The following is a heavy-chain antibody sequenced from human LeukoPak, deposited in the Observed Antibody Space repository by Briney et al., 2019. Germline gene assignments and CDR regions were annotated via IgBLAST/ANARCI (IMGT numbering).Heavy chain of an antibody. CDR3: ARASQAHTYGLDP. V-gene: IGHV1-2*02. J-gene: IGHJ5*02. CDR2: INPNSGGT. Sequence: ASVKVSCKASGYIFTGFYMHWVRQAPGQGLEWIGWINPNSGGTNFAQKFQGRVTMTRDTSISTAYMEPNRLRSDDTAMYYCARASQAHTYGLDPWGQGTLVTVSS. CDR1: GYIFTGFY. D-gene: IGHD5-18*01.